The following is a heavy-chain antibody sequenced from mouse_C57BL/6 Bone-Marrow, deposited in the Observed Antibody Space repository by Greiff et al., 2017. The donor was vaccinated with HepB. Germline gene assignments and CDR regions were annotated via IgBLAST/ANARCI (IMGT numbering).Heavy chain of an antibody. CDR3: ARDRGYYGSNFYWYFDV. D-gene: IGHD1-1*01. CDR1: GFTFSSYA. V-gene: IGHV5-4*01. J-gene: IGHJ1*03. Sequence: VQLKESGGGLVKPGGSLKLSCAASGFTFSSYAMSWVRQTPEKRLEWVATISDGGSYTYYPDNVKGRFTISRDNATNNLYLQMCHLTSEDTAIYYCARDRGYYGSNFYWYFDVWGTGTAVTVSS. CDR2: ISDGGSYT.